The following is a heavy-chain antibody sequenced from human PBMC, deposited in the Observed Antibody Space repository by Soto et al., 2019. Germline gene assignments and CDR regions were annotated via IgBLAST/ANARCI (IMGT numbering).Heavy chain of an antibody. V-gene: IGHV3-15*01. J-gene: IGHJ6*02. CDR3: NTDLFGGYVPGYDYGMDV. D-gene: IGHD3-10*02. CDR1: GFPFSNAW. Sequence: GGSLRLSCAASGFPFSNAWMSWVRQSPGKGLEWVGRIKSKTDGGTTDYAAPVKGRFTISRDDSKNTLYLQMNSLKTEDTAVYYCNTDLFGGYVPGYDYGMDVWGQGTTVTVSS. CDR2: IKSKTDGGTT.